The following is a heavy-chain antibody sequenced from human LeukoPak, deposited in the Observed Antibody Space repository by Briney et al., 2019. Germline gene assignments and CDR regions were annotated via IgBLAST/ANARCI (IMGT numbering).Heavy chain of an antibody. J-gene: IGHJ4*02. Sequence: SETLSLTCAVYGGSFSGYYWSWIRQPPGKGLEWIGEINHSGSTNYNPSLKSRVTISVDTSKNQFSLKLSSVTAADTAVYYCARSLRRFLEWLPQDWGQGTLVTVSS. CDR1: GGSFSGYY. V-gene: IGHV4-34*01. CDR2: INHSGST. CDR3: ARSLRRFLEWLPQD. D-gene: IGHD3-3*01.